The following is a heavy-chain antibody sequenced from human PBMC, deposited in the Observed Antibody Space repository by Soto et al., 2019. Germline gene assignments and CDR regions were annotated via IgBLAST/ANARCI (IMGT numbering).Heavy chain of an antibody. J-gene: IGHJ1*01. CDR1: GFTFGDSY. CDR3: VRGRSVLYLDL. CDR2: ISPGSRYP. V-gene: IGHV3-11*05. Sequence: GGSLRLSCAGSGFTFGDSYMSWIRQAPGKGLEWLSYISPGSRYPAYADSVKGRFTISRDNAKRSLYLQMMSLTAEDSAIYYCVRGRSVLYLDLWGRGTQVTVSS. D-gene: IGHD1-20*01.